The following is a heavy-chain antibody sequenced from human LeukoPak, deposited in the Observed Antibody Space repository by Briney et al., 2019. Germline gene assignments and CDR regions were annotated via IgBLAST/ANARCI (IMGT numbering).Heavy chain of an antibody. J-gene: IGHJ3*02. V-gene: IGHV4-31*03. CDR2: IYYSGST. CDR3: ARGYSAYDNAFDI. D-gene: IGHD5-12*01. CDR1: GGSISSGTYY. Sequence: PSETLSLTCTVSGGSISSGTYYWSWIRQHPGKGLECIGYIYYSGSTYYSPSLKSRVSISVDTSKTQFSLKLSSVTAADTAVYFCARGYSAYDNAFDIWGQGTMVIVSS.